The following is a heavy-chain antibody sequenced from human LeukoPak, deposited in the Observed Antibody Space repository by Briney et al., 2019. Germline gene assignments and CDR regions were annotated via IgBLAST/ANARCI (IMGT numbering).Heavy chain of an antibody. CDR1: GGTFNSYA. CDR2: IIPIFGTA. Sequence: GASVKVSCKASGGTFNSYAISWVRQAPGQGLEWMGGIIPIFGTANYAQKFQGRVTITADESTSTAYMELSSLRSEDTAVYYCAREAKLWFGESLDYWGQGTLVTVSS. J-gene: IGHJ4*02. CDR3: AREAKLWFGESLDY. D-gene: IGHD3-10*01. V-gene: IGHV1-69*13.